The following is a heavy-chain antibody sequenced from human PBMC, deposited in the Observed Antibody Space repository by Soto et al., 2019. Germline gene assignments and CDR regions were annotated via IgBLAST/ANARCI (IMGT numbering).Heavy chain of an antibody. D-gene: IGHD2-15*01. CDR3: AGENCSGGSCPAGFDP. V-gene: IGHV3-30-3*01. Sequence: GGSLRLSCAASGFTFSSYAMHWVRQAPGKGLEWVAVISYDGSNKYYADSVKGRFTISRDNSKNTLYLQMNSLRAEDTAVYYCAGENCSGGSCPAGFDPWGQGTLVTVSS. CDR1: GFTFSSYA. CDR2: ISYDGSNK. J-gene: IGHJ5*02.